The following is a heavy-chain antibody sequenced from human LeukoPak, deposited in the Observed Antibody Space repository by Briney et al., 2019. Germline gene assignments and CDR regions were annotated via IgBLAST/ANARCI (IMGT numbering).Heavy chain of an antibody. D-gene: IGHD4-23*01. CDR1: GGSFSDYF. CDR2: ISHSGST. J-gene: IGHJ4*02. V-gene: IGHV4-34*01. Sequence: SETLSLTCAVYGGSFSDYFWSWIRQPPGKGLEWIGEISHSGSTTYNPSLRSRVTISGDTSKKQFSLKLSSVTAADTAVYYCARDLLNEGNHLDYWGQGTLVTVSS. CDR3: ARDLLNEGNHLDY.